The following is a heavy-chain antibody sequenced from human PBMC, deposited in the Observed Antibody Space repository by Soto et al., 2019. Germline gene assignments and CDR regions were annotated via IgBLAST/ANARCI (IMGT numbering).Heavy chain of an antibody. J-gene: IGHJ5*02. CDR2: INPNGGGT. CDR1: GYTFTAYY. V-gene: IGHV1-2*02. Sequence: ASVKVSCKASGYTFTAYYIHWVRQAPGQGLEWMGWINPNGGGTKYAQKFQGRVTMTRDTSINTAYMELSRLRSDDTAVYYCARAVQNTIHGVRFRVAPWGQGTL. CDR3: ARAVQNTIHGVRFRVAP. D-gene: IGHD3-10*01.